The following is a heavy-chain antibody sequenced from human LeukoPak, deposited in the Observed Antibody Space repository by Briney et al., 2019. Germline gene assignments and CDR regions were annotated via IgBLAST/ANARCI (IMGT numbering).Heavy chain of an antibody. Sequence: WALVKVSCKASGGDFSSYAISWVRQAPGQGLEWMGGIIPIFGTANYAQKFQGRVTITADESTSTAYMELSSLRSEDTAVYYCARIYDILPSWFDPWGQGTLVTVSS. V-gene: IGHV1-69*13. J-gene: IGHJ5*02. D-gene: IGHD3-9*01. CDR2: IIPIFGTA. CDR3: ARIYDILPSWFDP. CDR1: GGDFSSYA.